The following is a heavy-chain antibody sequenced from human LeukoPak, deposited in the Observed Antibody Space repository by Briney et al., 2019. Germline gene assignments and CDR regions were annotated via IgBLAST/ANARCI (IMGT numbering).Heavy chain of an antibody. CDR3: ARLVGGFWSGYSLGLSLPFDY. D-gene: IGHD3-3*01. CDR1: GYSFSSGYY. Sequence: SETLSLTCAVSGYSFSSGYYWGWIRQPPGKGLGWIGSIYHSGSIYYNPSLKSRVTISVDTPKNQFSLKLSSVTAADTAVYYCARLVGGFWSGYSLGLSLPFDYWGQGTLVTVSS. V-gene: IGHV4-38-2*01. J-gene: IGHJ4*02. CDR2: IYHSGSI.